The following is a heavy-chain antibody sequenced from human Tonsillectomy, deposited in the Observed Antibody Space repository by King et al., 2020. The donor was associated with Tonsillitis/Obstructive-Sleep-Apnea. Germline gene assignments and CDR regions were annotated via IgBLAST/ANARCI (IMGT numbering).Heavy chain of an antibody. V-gene: IGHV3-30*03. CDR2: ISYDGSNK. CDR3: APSGLLEWLSYGDY. J-gene: IGHJ4*02. Sequence: VQLVESGGGVVQPGRSLRLSCAASGFTFSSYGMHWVRQAPGKGLEWVAVISYDGSNKYYADSVKGRFTISRDNSKNTLYLQMNSLRAEDTAVYYCAPSGLLEWLSYGDYWGQGTLVTVSS. CDR1: GFTFSSYG. D-gene: IGHD3-3*01.